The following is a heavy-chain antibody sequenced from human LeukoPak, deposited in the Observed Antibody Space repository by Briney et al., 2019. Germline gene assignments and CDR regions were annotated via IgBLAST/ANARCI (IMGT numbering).Heavy chain of an antibody. V-gene: IGHV4-39*07. D-gene: IGHD3-10*01. J-gene: IGHJ3*01. CDR1: GGSISSSSYY. CDR3: AKPSNYYGSATDAFDF. CDR2: IYYNGVT. Sequence: SETLSLTCTVSGGSISSSSYYWGWIRQPPGKGLEWIASIYYNGVTYYKSSLKSRVTISADTSKNQFSLKVNSVTAADTAVYYCAKPSNYYGSATDAFDFWGQGTMVTVSS.